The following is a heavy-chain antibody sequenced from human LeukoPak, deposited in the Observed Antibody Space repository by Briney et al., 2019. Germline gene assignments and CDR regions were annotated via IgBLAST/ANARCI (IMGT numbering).Heavy chain of an antibody. J-gene: IGHJ4*02. D-gene: IGHD3-10*01. CDR2: IGSSDAT. CDR1: GFTLSSYA. CDR3: ASRGKYYFDY. Sequence: GGSLRLSCAASGFTLSSYAMGWVSHAPGKGVEWVSTIGSSDATYYPDSVKGRFTISRDNSRITLYLQMNSLRAEDTAVYCCASRGKYYFDYWGQGTLVTVSS. V-gene: IGHV3-23*01.